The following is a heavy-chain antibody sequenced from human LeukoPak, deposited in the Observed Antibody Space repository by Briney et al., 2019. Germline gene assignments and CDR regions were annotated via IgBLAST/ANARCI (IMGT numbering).Heavy chain of an antibody. CDR3: ARIRLGYYYDSSGFDP. D-gene: IGHD3-22*01. CDR2: IDWDDDE. CDR1: GFSLSTSGMC. Sequence: SGPTLVNPTQTLTLTCTFSGFSLSTSGMCVSWIRQPPGKALEWLARIDWDDDEYYSTSLKTRLTISKDTPKNQVVLTMTNMDPVDTATYYCARIRLGYYYDSSGFDPWGQGTLVTVSS. J-gene: IGHJ5*02. V-gene: IGHV2-70*11.